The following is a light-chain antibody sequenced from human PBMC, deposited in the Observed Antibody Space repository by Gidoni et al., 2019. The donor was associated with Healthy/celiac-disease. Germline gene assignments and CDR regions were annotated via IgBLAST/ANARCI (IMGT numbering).Light chain of an antibody. V-gene: IGKV1-5*03. CDR1: QSISSW. J-gene: IGKJ1*01. CDR2: KAS. Sequence: DIQMTQSPSTLSASVGDRVTITCRASQSISSWLAWYQQKPGKAPKLQIYKASSLESGVPSRFSGSGSGTEFTLTISCLQPDDFATYYFQQYNSYPWTFXQXTKVEIK. CDR3: QQYNSYPWT.